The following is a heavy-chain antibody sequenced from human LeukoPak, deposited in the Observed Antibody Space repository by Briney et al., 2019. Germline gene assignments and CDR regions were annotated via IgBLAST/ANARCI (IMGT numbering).Heavy chain of an antibody. D-gene: IGHD3-10*01. CDR2: IYYSGST. CDR1: GGSISSYY. CDR3: ARHQPRWFGELSPEYFQH. Sequence: PSETLSLTCTVSGGSISSYYWSWIRQPPGKGLEWIGYIYYSGSTNYNPSLKSRVTISVDTSKNQFSLKLSSVTAADTAVYYCARHQPRWFGELSPEYFQHWGQGTLVTVSS. J-gene: IGHJ1*01. V-gene: IGHV4-59*08.